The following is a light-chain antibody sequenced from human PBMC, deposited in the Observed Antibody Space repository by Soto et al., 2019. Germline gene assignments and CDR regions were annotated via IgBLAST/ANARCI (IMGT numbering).Light chain of an antibody. CDR1: QSVGSN. CDR2: AVS. V-gene: IGKV3-15*01. J-gene: IGKJ5*01. Sequence: EIVMTQSPATLSLSPGERATLSCRASQSVGSNLAWYQQKPGQPPRLLIYAVSSRATGFPARFSGSGSGTEFSRTISSLQSEDFAVSYCQQYHQWPPITFGQGTRLEIK. CDR3: QQYHQWPPIT.